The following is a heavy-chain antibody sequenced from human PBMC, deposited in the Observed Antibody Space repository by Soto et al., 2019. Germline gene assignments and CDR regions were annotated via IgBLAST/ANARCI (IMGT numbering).Heavy chain of an antibody. CDR1: GGTFSSYA. Sequence: SVKVSCKASGGTFSSYAISWVRQAPGQGLEWMGGIIPIFGTANYAQKFQGRVTITRDTSTSTVYMELSSLRSEDTGVYYCVRRKERSGPHYFDAWGQGTLVTVSS. J-gene: IGHJ4*02. CDR2: IIPIFGTA. D-gene: IGHD6-25*01. CDR3: VRRKERSGPHYFDA. V-gene: IGHV1-69*05.